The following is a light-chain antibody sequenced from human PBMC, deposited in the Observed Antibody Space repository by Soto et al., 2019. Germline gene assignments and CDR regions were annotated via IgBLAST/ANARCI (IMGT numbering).Light chain of an antibody. CDR3: QQYDSTPWT. CDR2: HAS. J-gene: IGKJ1*01. V-gene: IGKV3-15*01. CDR1: HSVSDK. Sequence: EIVMTQSPATLSVSPGERATLSCRASHSVSDKLALYQQKPGQAPMLLIYHASAGATGIPARFSGSGSGTYFTLTISSLQAEDVAVYYCQQYDSTPWTFGQGTKVDI.